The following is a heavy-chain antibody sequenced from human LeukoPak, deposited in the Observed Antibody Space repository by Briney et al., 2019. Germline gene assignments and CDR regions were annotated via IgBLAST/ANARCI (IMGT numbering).Heavy chain of an antibody. Sequence: SQTLSLTCTVSGGSISSGSYYWSWIRQPAGKGLEWIGRIYTSGSINYNLSLKSRVTISVDTSKNQFSLKLSSVTAADTAVYYCAGSYRYAFDIWGQGTMVTVSS. D-gene: IGHD1-26*01. CDR1: GGSISSGSYY. CDR2: IYTSGSI. J-gene: IGHJ3*02. V-gene: IGHV4-61*02. CDR3: AGSYRYAFDI.